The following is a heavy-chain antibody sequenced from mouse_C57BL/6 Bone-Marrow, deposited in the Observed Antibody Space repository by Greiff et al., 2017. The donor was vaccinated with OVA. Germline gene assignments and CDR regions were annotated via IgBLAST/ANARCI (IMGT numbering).Heavy chain of an antibody. CDR1: GYTFTDYY. V-gene: IGHV1-19*01. J-gene: IGHJ3*02. D-gene: IGHD2-5*01. Sequence: EVQLQQSGPVLVKPGASVKMSCKASGYTFTDYYMNWVKQSHGKSLEWIGVINPYNGGTRYNQKLKGKATLTVAKSSSTAYMELNSLTSEASAVYYCARGSYYSNPRWGQGTLVTVSA. CDR3: ARGSYYSNPR. CDR2: INPYNGGT.